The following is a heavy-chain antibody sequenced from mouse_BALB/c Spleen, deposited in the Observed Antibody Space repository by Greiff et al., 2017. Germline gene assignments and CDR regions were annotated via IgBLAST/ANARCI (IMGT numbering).Heavy chain of an antibody. CDR2: ISSGGST. D-gene: IGHD2-3*01. Sequence: EVQLVESGGGLVKPGGSLKLSCAASGFTFSSYAMSWVRQTPEKRLEWVASISSGGSTYYPDSVKGRFTISRDNARNILYLQMSSLRSEDTAMYYCAREALDGYFHFDYWGQGTTLTVSS. J-gene: IGHJ2*01. CDR3: AREALDGYFHFDY. CDR1: GFTFSSYA. V-gene: IGHV5-6-5*01.